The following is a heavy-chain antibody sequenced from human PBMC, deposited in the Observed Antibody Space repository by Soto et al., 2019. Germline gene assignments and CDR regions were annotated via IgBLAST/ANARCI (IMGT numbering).Heavy chain of an antibody. Sequence: GESLKISCKGSGYSFTSYWIGWVRQMPGKGLEWMGIIYPGDSDTRYSPSFQGQVTISADKSISTAYLQWSSLKASDTAMYYCARHRGDSSGLGRPAGGMDVWGQGTTVTVSS. CDR3: ARHRGDSSGLGRPAGGMDV. D-gene: IGHD3-22*01. J-gene: IGHJ6*02. CDR1: GYSFTSYW. V-gene: IGHV5-51*01. CDR2: IYPGDSDT.